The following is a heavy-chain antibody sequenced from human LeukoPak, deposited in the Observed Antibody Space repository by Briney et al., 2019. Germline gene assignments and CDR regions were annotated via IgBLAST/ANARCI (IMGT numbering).Heavy chain of an antibody. Sequence: LVASVKVSCKASGYTFTSYYMHWVRQAPGQGLEWMGWINPNSGGTNYSQKFQGRVTMTRDTSISTAYMELSRLRSDDTAVYYCARPRGYYDAGAFDIWGQGTMVTVSS. J-gene: IGHJ3*02. CDR1: GYTFTSYY. D-gene: IGHD3-22*01. CDR3: ARPRGYYDAGAFDI. CDR2: INPNSGGT. V-gene: IGHV1-2*03.